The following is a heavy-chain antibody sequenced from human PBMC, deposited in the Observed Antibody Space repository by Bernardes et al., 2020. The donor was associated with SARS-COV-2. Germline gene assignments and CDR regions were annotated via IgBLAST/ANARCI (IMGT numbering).Heavy chain of an antibody. CDR2: ISGRSDTI. J-gene: IGHJ4*02. D-gene: IGHD1-1*01. CDR3: TRDAYNSY. V-gene: IGHV3-48*02. Sequence: GGSLRLSCSASGFTFFHYGMSWVRQARGKGLEWVAHISGRSDTIYYADSVKGRFTISRDNAKNSLYLQMNSLTKDDTAVYYCTRDAYNSYWGQGTQVTVSS. CDR1: GFTFFHYG.